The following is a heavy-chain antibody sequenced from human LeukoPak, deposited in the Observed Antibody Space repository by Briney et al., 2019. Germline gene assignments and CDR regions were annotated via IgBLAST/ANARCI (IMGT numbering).Heavy chain of an antibody. D-gene: IGHD3-22*01. V-gene: IGHV3-30-3*01. J-gene: IGHJ4*02. CDR3: ARDLSSYYCIDY. CDR1: GFTFSRYA. Sequence: GRSLRLSCAASGFTFSRYAVHSVRQAPGKGLEWVTFISFDGNIKYYADSVKGRFTISRDNSKNTVYLQMNSLRPEDTALYYCARDLSSYYCIDYWGQGTLVTVSS. CDR2: ISFDGNIK.